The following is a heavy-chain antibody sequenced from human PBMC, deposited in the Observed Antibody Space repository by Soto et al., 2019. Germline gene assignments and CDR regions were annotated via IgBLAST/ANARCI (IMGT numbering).Heavy chain of an antibody. Sequence: SDTLSLNCIVSGGSISIYYRSWSREPPGKGLEWIGYIYYSGSTNYNPSLKSRVTISVDTSKNQFSLKLSSVTAADTAVYYCARRAIAARRVYFDYWLQGTQATFSS. D-gene: IGHD6-6*01. J-gene: IGHJ4*02. V-gene: IGHV4-59*07. CDR3: ARRAIAARRVYFDY. CDR1: GGSISIYY. CDR2: IYYSGST.